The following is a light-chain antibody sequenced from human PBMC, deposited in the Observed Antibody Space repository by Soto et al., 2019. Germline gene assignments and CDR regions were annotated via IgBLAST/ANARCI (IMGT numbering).Light chain of an antibody. CDR2: VAS. CDR3: QQTFRIPLT. J-gene: IGKJ4*01. CDR1: QTVISY. Sequence: DIEMTQSPASLSTSVGDRVNITCRAGQTVISYLHWYQLKPGQAPKLLIYVASYLHSGVPSRFSGSGSGTDFTLTITNVQPEDSASYFCQQTFRIPLTFGGGTKLLI. V-gene: IGKV1-39*01.